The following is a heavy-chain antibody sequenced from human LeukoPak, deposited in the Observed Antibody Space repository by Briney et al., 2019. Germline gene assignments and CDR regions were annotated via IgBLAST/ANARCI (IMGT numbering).Heavy chain of an antibody. CDR1: GGSISSSSYH. CDR3: ARLYGSTLYFDY. J-gene: IGHJ4*02. Sequence: SETLSLTCSVSGGSISSSSYHWGWIRQPPGKGLEWIGNMYYSGSIYYNLSLKSRVTLSVDTSKNQFSLKMSSVSAADTALYYCARLYGSTLYFDYWGQGTLVTVSS. D-gene: IGHD2-15*01. V-gene: IGHV4-39*01. CDR2: MYYSGSI.